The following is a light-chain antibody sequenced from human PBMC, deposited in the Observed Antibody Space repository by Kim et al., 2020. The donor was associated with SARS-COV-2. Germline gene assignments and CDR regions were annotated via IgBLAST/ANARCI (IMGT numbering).Light chain of an antibody. CDR1: SSNIGGNT. J-gene: IGLJ2*01. Sequence: GQRVTISCTGSSSNIGGNTVTWYQQLPGTAPKGLIYRNDERPSGVPDRFSGSKSGTSASLAISGLQSEDEADYHCAAWDDSLKGVVFGGGTQLTVL. CDR2: RND. V-gene: IGLV1-44*01. CDR3: AAWDDSLKGVV.